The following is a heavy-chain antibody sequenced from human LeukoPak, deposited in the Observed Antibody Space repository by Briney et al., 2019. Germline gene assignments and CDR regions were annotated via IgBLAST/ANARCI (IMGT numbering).Heavy chain of an antibody. J-gene: IGHJ4*02. V-gene: IGHV3-30-3*01. CDR1: GFTFSSYA. Sequence: PGGSLRLSCAASGFTFSSYAMHWVRQAPGKGLEWVAVISYDGSNKYYADSVKGRFTISRDNSKNTLYLQMNSLRAEDTAVYYCAREDYDSGYWGQGTLVTVSS. D-gene: IGHD5-12*01. CDR3: AREDYDSGY. CDR2: ISYDGSNK.